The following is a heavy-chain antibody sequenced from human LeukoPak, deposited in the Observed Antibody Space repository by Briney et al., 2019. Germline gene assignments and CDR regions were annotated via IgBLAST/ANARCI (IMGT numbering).Heavy chain of an antibody. D-gene: IGHD5-24*01. Sequence: PSETLSLTCTVSGGSISRYYWSWIRQPPGKGLEWIGYIYYSGSTNYNPSLKSRVTISVDTSKNQFSLKLSSVTAADTAVYYCARESQEKYYFDYWGQGTLVTVSS. CDR2: IYYSGST. J-gene: IGHJ4*02. CDR1: GGSISRYY. CDR3: ARESQEKYYFDY. V-gene: IGHV4-59*12.